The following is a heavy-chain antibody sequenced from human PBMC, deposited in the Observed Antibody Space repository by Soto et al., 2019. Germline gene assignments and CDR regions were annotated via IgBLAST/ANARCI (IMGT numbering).Heavy chain of an antibody. CDR3: ARGSHYDSGAWFDT. Sequence: QVQLVQSGAEVKKPGSSVKVSCKSSGGTFSTYALTWVRQAPGGGLEWMGGIIPTHGTPNYAQRWLGRISITADESASTTYLVLSSLRSEDTAIYYCARGSHYDSGAWFDTWGQGTLVTVSS. CDR2: IIPTHGTP. D-gene: IGHD3-22*01. V-gene: IGHV1-69*01. J-gene: IGHJ5*02. CDR1: GGTFSTYA.